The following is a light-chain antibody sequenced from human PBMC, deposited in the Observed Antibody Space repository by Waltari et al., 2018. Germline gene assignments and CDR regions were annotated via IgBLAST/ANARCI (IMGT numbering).Light chain of an antibody. V-gene: IGLV2-8*01. Sequence: QSALTQPPSASGSPGQSITISCTGISTDVAGYDPVFWYQQHPGKAPKLLIYEVTKRPSGVPDRFPGSKSDNPASLAVSGLQAEDEADYYCSSYAGGSSLMFGGGTKLTVL. CDR1: STDVAGYDP. CDR3: SSYAGGSSLM. J-gene: IGLJ3*02. CDR2: EVT.